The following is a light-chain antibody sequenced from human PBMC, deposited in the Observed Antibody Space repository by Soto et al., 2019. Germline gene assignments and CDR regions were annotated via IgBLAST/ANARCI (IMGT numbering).Light chain of an antibody. J-gene: IGKJ1*01. CDR1: QSISSW. Sequence: GDRVTITCRASQSISSWLAWYQQKPGKAPKLLIYDASSLESGVPSRFSGSGSGTEFTLTISSLQPDDFATYYCQQYNSYLFGQGNKVEIK. CDR2: DAS. V-gene: IGKV1-5*01. CDR3: QQYNSYL.